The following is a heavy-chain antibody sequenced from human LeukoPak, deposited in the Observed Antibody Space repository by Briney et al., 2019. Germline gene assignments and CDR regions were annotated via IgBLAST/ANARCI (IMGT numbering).Heavy chain of an antibody. J-gene: IGHJ4*02. Sequence: GASVKVSCKASGYTFTGYYMHWVRQAPGQGLEWMGWINPNSGGTNYAQKFQGRVTMTRDTSTSTAYMELSRLRSDDTAVYYCARAYPYYDFWTTRGVEYYFDYWGQGTLVTVSS. CDR2: INPNSGGT. CDR3: ARAYPYYDFWTTRGVEYYFDY. CDR1: GYTFTGYY. D-gene: IGHD3-3*01. V-gene: IGHV1-2*02.